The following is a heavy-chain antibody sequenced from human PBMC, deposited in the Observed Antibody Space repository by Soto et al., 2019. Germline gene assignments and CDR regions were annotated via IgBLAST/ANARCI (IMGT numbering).Heavy chain of an antibody. CDR3: ARSQGSSTSLEIYYYYYYGMDV. CDR1: GGTFSSYA. J-gene: IGHJ6*02. Sequence: QVQLVQSGAEVKKPGSSVKVSCKASGGTFSSYAIIWVRQAPGQGLEWMGGIIPISGTANYAQKFQGRVTITADESTSTVYMELSSLRSEDTAVYFCARSQGSSTSLEIYYYYYYGMDVWGQGSTVTVSS. CDR2: IIPISGTA. V-gene: IGHV1-69*01. D-gene: IGHD2-2*01.